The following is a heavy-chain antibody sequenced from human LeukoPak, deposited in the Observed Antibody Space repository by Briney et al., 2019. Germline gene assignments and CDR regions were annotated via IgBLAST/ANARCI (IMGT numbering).Heavy chain of an antibody. CDR2: ISAYNGDK. V-gene: IGHV1-18*01. D-gene: IGHD2/OR15-2a*01. CDR3: ARASASRTNSNSYHFETTKKNGFDV. Sequence: ASVKVSCETSGYTFNNYGYTWVRQAPGQGLEWMGWISAYNGDKDYAQKFQGRVTMTTDTSTRTAYMEVRSLSSDDTAVYYCARASASRTNSNSYHFETTKKNGFDVWGQGTMLTVSP. J-gene: IGHJ3*01. CDR1: GYTFNNYG.